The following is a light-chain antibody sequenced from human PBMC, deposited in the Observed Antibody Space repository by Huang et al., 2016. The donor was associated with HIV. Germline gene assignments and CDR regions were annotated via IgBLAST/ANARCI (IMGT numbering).Light chain of an antibody. V-gene: IGKV1-39*01. CDR2: SAS. CDR1: QRINTY. J-gene: IGKJ1*01. Sequence: DIQMTQSPSSLSASVGDRVTITCRARQRINTYLNWFQQKLGKAPKVLISSASTLQSGVPSRFSGGGSGTHFTLTMTSLQPEDFATYYCQQTYTGVTFGQGTKVEIK. CDR3: QQTYTGVT.